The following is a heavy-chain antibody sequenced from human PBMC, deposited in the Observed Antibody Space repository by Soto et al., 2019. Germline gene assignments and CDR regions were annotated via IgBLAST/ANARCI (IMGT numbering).Heavy chain of an antibody. Sequence: SVKVSCKASGGTFSSYAISWVRQAPGQGLEWMGGIIPIFGTANYAQKFQGRVAITADESTSTAYMELSSLRSEDTAVYYCARLGMDCSGGSCYRPFSAENSYFDYWGQGPLVTVSS. CDR1: GGTFSSYA. CDR3: ARLGMDCSGGSCYRPFSAENSYFDY. J-gene: IGHJ4*02. CDR2: IIPIFGTA. D-gene: IGHD2-15*01. V-gene: IGHV1-69*13.